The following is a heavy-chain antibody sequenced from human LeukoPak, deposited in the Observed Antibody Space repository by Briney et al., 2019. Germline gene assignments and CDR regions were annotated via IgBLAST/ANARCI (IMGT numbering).Heavy chain of an antibody. Sequence: ASVKVSCKASGYDFPKYAVRWVRQAPGQRLAWMGWIDAGNGRTKYSPGFQGSITISRDTSASLAYMELSSLRSDDMAVYYCARGICSTTLTAYYLEYWGQGTLVTVSS. CDR3: ARGICSTTLTAYYLEY. CDR2: IDAGNGRT. D-gene: IGHD2-21*02. CDR1: GYDFPKYA. J-gene: IGHJ4*02. V-gene: IGHV1-3*03.